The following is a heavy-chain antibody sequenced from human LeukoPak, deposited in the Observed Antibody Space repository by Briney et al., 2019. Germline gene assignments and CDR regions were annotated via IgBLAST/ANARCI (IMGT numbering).Heavy chain of an antibody. V-gene: IGHV4-34*01. Sequence: PSETLSLTCAVYGGSFSSYYWTWVRQPPGKGLEWIGEITHRGTTHYNPPLKSRVTISVDTQFALKLTSVTAADTAVYYCAILGYCSSASCYAIPIWGQGSLVTVSS. CDR3: AILGYCSSASCYAIPI. CDR2: ITHRGTT. J-gene: IGHJ4*02. D-gene: IGHD2-2*01. CDR1: GGSFSSYY.